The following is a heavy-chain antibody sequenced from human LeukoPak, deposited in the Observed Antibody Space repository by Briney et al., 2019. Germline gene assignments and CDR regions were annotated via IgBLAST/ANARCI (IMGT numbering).Heavy chain of an antibody. J-gene: IGHJ4*01. CDR3: AKDLEAVAATIVNAY. Sequence: GGSLTLSCAVSGLAFSEYAINWGRQGPGGGLGWVSGIGASGANTYYEHSVTGRFTISRDNSKNRPYLQVKRLRADDTGVYFCAKDLEAVAATIVNAYWGQGTLVTVSS. D-gene: IGHD6-19*01. CDR1: GLAFSEYA. V-gene: IGHV3-23*01. CDR2: IGASGANT.